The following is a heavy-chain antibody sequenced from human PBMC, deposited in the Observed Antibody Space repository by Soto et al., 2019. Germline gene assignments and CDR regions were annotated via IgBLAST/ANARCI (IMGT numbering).Heavy chain of an antibody. CDR2: ISGSGGST. Sequence: GGSLRLSCAASGFTFSSYAMSWVRQAPGKGLEWVSAISGSGGSTYYADSVKGRFTISRDNSKNTLYLQMNSLRAEDTAVYYCAKVPPRSTADHYDFWSGYYTSGLPRSFDYWGQGTLVTVSS. CDR1: GFTFSSYA. V-gene: IGHV3-23*01. J-gene: IGHJ4*02. CDR3: AKVPPRSTADHYDFWSGYYTSGLPRSFDY. D-gene: IGHD3-3*01.